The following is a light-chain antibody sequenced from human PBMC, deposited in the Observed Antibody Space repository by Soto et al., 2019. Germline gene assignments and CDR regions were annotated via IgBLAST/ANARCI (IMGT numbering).Light chain of an antibody. CDR2: GAS. Sequence: DVRMTQSPSSLSASVGDTITITCRASQTITTYLNWFQQKPGESPRLLIYGASTLHDGVPSRFSCSGSGTDFTLTISGLQPEDFATYHCQQTYSDISFGGGTRV. J-gene: IGKJ4*01. CDR1: QTITTY. CDR3: QQTYSDIS. V-gene: IGKV1-39*01.